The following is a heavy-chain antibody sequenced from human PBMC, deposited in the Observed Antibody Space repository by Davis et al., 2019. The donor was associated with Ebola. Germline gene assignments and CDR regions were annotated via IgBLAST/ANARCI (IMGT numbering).Heavy chain of an antibody. CDR3: ARGWLRTGMDV. CDR1: GFTFSSYA. J-gene: IGHJ6*04. Sequence: PGGSLRLSCAASGFTFSSYAIHWVRQAPGKGLEWVAVISFNQYYADSVKGRFTISRDNAKNTLYLQMNTLRAEDTAVYYCARGWLRTGMDVWGKGTTVTVSS. V-gene: IGHV3-30*04. CDR2: ISFNQ. D-gene: IGHD5-12*01.